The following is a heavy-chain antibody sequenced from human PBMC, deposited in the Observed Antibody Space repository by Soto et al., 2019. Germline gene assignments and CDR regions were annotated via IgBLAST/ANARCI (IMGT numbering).Heavy chain of an antibody. D-gene: IGHD1-26*01. CDR1: GYTFSNFG. Sequence: AASVKVSCKASGYTFSNFGLNWVRQAPGQGLEWMGWITPYNGNANYAQKHQDRLTITTDTSTNTAYLELRSLRSDDTAVYFCARARMYSGAYHDYWGQGTLVTVSS. V-gene: IGHV1-18*04. CDR3: ARARMYSGAYHDY. CDR2: ITPYNGNA. J-gene: IGHJ4*02.